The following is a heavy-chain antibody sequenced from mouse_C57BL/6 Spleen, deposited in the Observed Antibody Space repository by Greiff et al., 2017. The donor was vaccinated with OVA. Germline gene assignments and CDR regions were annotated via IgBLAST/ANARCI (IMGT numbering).Heavy chain of an antibody. D-gene: IGHD1-1*01. J-gene: IGHJ4*01. CDR3: ARRRRTTNGAMDY. CDR2: IDPSDSYT. Sequence: QVQLQQPGAELVKPGASVKLSCKASGYTFTSYWMQWVKQRPGQGLEWIGEIDPSDSYTNYNQKFKGKATLTVDTSSSTAYMQLSSLTSEDSAVYYCARRRRTTNGAMDYWGQGTSVTVSS. CDR1: GYTFTSYW. V-gene: IGHV1-50*01.